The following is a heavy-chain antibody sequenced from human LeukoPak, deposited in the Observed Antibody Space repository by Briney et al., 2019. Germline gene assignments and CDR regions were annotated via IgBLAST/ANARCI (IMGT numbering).Heavy chain of an antibody. Sequence: PGGSLRLSCAASGFTVSTNYMSWVRQAPGKGLEWVSVIYNGGSTYYADSVKGRFTISRDNSKNTLYLQMNSLRAEDTAVYYCARLGYCSGGSCRRSYFDYWGQGTLVTVSS. V-gene: IGHV3-53*01. CDR2: IYNGGST. CDR3: ARLGYCSGGSCRRSYFDY. D-gene: IGHD2-15*01. CDR1: GFTVSTNY. J-gene: IGHJ4*02.